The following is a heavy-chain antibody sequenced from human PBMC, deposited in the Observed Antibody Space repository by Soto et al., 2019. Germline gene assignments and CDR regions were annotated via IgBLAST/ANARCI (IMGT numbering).Heavy chain of an antibody. V-gene: IGHV3-21*06. CDR1: GFTFTRYS. CDR2: ISSTTNYI. D-gene: IGHD3-9*01. Sequence: PGGSLRLSCAASGFTFTRYSMNWVRQAPGKGLEWVSSISSTTNYIYYGDSMKGRFTISRDNAKNSLYLEMNSLRPEDTAVYYCVKVSTFYDILTGYYSTNFFDPWGQGTLVTVSS. J-gene: IGHJ5*02. CDR3: VKVSTFYDILTGYYSTNFFDP.